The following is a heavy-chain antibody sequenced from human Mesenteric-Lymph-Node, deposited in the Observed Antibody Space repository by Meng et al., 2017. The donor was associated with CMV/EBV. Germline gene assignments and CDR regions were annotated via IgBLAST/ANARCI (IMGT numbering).Heavy chain of an antibody. CDR3: ARGLRRGLALAGTLPDF. J-gene: IGHJ4*02. CDR1: GGSFSGYF. V-gene: IGHV4-34*01. CDR2: INDIGSS. D-gene: IGHD6-19*01. Sequence: SETLSLTCAVYGGSFSGYFWTWVRQPPGKSLEWIGEINDIGSSNYNPSLNSRVTISVDTSKNQFSLRLTSVTAADTAVYYCARGLRRGLALAGTLPDFWGQGTLVTVSS.